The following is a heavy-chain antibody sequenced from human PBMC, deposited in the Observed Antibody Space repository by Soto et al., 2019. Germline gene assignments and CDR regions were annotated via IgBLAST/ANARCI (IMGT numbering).Heavy chain of an antibody. CDR3: AKRGYYYYDSSGYYGGAFDI. J-gene: IGHJ3*02. CDR2: ISGSGGST. Sequence: ESGGGLVQPGGSLRLSCAASGFTFSSYAMSWVRQAPGKGLEWVSAISGSGGSTYYADSVKGRFTISRDNSKNTLYLQMNSLRAEDTAVYYCAKRGYYYYDSSGYYGGAFDIWGQGTMVTVSS. V-gene: IGHV3-23*01. CDR1: GFTFSSYA. D-gene: IGHD3-22*01.